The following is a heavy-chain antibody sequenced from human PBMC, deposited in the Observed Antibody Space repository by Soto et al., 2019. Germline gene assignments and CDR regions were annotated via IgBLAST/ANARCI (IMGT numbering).Heavy chain of an antibody. Sequence: QVQLVQSGAEVKKLGCSVKVSCKASGGTFSSYAISWVRQAPGQGLEWMGGIIPSFGTANYAQKFQGRVTITEDESTSKAYMELISLRSEDTAVYYCARVIARHYYDSRKVLSGMDVWGQGTTVTVSS. J-gene: IGHJ6*02. CDR2: IIPSFGTA. V-gene: IGHV1-69*01. CDR3: ARVIARHYYDSRKVLSGMDV. D-gene: IGHD3-22*01. CDR1: GGTFSSYA.